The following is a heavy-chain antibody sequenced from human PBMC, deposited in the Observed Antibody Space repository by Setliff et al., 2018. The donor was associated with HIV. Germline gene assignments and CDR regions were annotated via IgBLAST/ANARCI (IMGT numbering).Heavy chain of an antibody. CDR2: IHYSGTT. Sequence: SETLSLTCTVSGGPISSHYWSWIRQPPGRGLEWIGDIHYSGTTPYSPSLKSRVTISVDTSKTQFSLKLSSVTPADTAVYYCARTLGPYYMDVWGKGTTVTVSS. CDR3: ARTLGPYYMDV. CDR1: GGPISSHY. J-gene: IGHJ6*03. V-gene: IGHV4-59*11.